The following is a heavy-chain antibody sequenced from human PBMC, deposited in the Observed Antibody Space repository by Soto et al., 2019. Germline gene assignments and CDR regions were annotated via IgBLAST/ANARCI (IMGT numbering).Heavy chain of an antibody. CDR3: AKHLSNGSPDY. Sequence: EVQLLESGGALVQPGGSLRLSCAASGFTFSSYAMSWVRQAPGKGLEWVSLISGSGGGTYYADSVKGRFTISRDNSKNTLYLQMNSPRAEDTAVFYCAKHLSNGSPDYWGQGTLVTVSS. CDR1: GFTFSSYA. D-gene: IGHD2-15*01. V-gene: IGHV3-23*01. J-gene: IGHJ4*02. CDR2: ISGSGGGT.